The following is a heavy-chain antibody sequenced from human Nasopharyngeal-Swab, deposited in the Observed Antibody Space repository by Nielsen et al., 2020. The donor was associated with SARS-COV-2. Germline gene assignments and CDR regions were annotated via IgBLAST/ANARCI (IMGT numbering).Heavy chain of an antibody. Sequence: ASVKVSCKASGYTFTSYGISWVRQAPAQGLEWMGWISAYNGNTNYAQKPQGRVTMTTDTSTSTAYMELRSLRSDDTAVYYCARALDYVWGSYRHNWFDPWGQGTLVTVSS. V-gene: IGHV1-18*01. J-gene: IGHJ5*02. CDR2: ISAYNGNT. CDR3: ARALDYVWGSYRHNWFDP. D-gene: IGHD3-16*02. CDR1: GYTFTSYG.